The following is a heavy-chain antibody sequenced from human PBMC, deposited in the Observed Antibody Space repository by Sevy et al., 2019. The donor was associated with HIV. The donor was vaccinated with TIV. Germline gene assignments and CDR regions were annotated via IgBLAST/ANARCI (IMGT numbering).Heavy chain of an antibody. V-gene: IGHV3-21*01. CDR2: ISTRSSYI. Sequence: GGSLRLSCAASGFIFSSSSMNWVRQAPGKGLEWVSSISTRSSYIYYVDSVKGRFTISRDNARNSLYLQMNSLRAEDTAVYFCASVSAYYMDVWGKRTTVTVSS. J-gene: IGHJ6*03. CDR1: GFIFSSSS. CDR3: ASVSAYYMDV.